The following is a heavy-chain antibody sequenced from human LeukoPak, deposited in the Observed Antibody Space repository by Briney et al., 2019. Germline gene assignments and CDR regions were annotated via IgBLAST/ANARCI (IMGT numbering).Heavy chain of an antibody. CDR1: GFTFSSYA. CDR2: ISGSGGST. J-gene: IGHJ4*02. V-gene: IGHV3-23*01. Sequence: GGSLRLSCAASGFTFSSYAMSWVRQALGKGLEWVSAISGSGGSTYYADSVKGRFTISRDNSKNTLYLQMSSLRTEDTAVYYCAKPKDNSLYCFDYWGQGTLVTVSS. D-gene: IGHD1-20*01. CDR3: AKPKDNSLYCFDY.